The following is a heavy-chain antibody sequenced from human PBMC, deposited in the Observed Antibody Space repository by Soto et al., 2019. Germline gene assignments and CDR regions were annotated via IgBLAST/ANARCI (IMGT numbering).Heavy chain of an antibody. Sequence: QVQLQESGPGLVKPSGTLSLTCAVSGVSISTSNWWSWARQSPGKGLEWIGEIFHSGSTNYNPSLQGRVTISVGKSTNHFSLHLSSVNAADTAVYFCAKGGRVYYGSGSYFASWGQGILVTVSS. D-gene: IGHD3-10*01. V-gene: IGHV4-4*02. CDR1: GVSISTSNW. CDR3: AKGGRVYYGSGSYFAS. CDR2: IFHSGST. J-gene: IGHJ4*02.